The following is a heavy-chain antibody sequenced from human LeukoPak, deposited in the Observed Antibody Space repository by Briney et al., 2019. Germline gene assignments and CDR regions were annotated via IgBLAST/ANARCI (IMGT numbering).Heavy chain of an antibody. J-gene: IGHJ4*02. CDR3: ARGGGVWGSYRYTPKIDY. V-gene: IGHV4-39*07. D-gene: IGHD3-16*02. CDR2: IYYSGST. CDR1: GGSISSSSYY. Sequence: SETLSLTCTVSGGSISSSSYYWGWIRQPPGKGLEWIGSIYYSGSTYYNPSLKSRVTISVDTSKNQFSLKLSSVTAADTAVYYCARGGGVWGSYRYTPKIDYWGQGTLVTVSS.